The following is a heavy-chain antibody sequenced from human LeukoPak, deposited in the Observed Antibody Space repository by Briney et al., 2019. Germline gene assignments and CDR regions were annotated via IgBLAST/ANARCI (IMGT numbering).Heavy chain of an antibody. CDR3: ARGVVAAAGRTFDF. CDR1: GGSFNTHY. D-gene: IGHD6-13*01. Sequence: SETLSLTCTVSGGSFNTHYWNWIRQPPGKGLEWIGYIYYSGSTNYNPSLKSRVTISVDTSKNEFSLKLNSVTAADTAVYYCARGVVAAAGRTFDFWGQGTLVTVSS. CDR2: IYYSGST. J-gene: IGHJ4*02. V-gene: IGHV4-59*11.